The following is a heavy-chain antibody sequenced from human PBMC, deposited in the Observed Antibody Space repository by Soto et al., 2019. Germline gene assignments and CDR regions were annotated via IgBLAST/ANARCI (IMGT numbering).Heavy chain of an antibody. CDR1: GFTFSSYA. V-gene: IGHV3-23*01. Sequence: GGSLRLSCAASGFTFSSYAMGWVRQGPGKGLEWVAVVSIGGSTHYADSVRGRFTISRDNSKNTLSLQMNSLTAEDTAVYFCAKRRGAGGHFDYWGQGALVAVSS. CDR3: AKRRGAGGHFDY. J-gene: IGHJ4*02. CDR2: VSIGGST. D-gene: IGHD2-15*01.